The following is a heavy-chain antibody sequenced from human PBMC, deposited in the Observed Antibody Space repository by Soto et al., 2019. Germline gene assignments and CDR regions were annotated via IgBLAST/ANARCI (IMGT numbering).Heavy chain of an antibody. CDR1: GYTFSDYY. CDR2: INPRGGGT. D-gene: IGHD4-17*01. J-gene: IGHJ4*02. Sequence: ASVKISCKASGYTFSDYYMHWVRQAPGQGLEWMGLINPRGGGTTYAQRFQDRVTMTRDTSTSTVYMEVSSLRSEDTALYYCARAYFGDYGEFEYWGRGTLVTVSS. V-gene: IGHV1-46*01. CDR3: ARAYFGDYGEFEY.